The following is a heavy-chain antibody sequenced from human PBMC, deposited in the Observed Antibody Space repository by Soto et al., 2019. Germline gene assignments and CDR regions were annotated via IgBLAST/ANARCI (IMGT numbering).Heavy chain of an antibody. CDR3: AKDLTIAARPRTFDY. Sequence: RLSCAASGFTFSSYAMSWVRQAPGKGLEWVSAISGSGGSTYYADSVKGRFTISRDNSKNTLYLQMNSLRAEDTAVYYCAKDLTIAARPRTFDYWGQGTLVTVSS. J-gene: IGHJ4*02. CDR2: ISGSGGST. V-gene: IGHV3-23*01. CDR1: GFTFSSYA. D-gene: IGHD6-6*01.